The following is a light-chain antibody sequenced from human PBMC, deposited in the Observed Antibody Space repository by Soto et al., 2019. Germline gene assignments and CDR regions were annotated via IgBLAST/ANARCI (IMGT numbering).Light chain of an antibody. J-gene: IGLJ1*01. CDR1: SPNIGGKC. Sequence: SGLTQPPSVSEAPGLKVTISSSRSSPNIGGKCVSWYQQVPGTAPRVLIYDDDERPSGLPGRFSGCKTGTLATMGITGFQPGDKADYYCGSWDSSPSAYVLGTGTKGTVL. CDR3: GSWDSSPSAYV. CDR2: DDD. V-gene: IGLV1-51*01.